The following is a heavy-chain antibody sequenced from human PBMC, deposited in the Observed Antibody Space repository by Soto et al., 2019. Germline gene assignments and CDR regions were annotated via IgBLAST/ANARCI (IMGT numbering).Heavy chain of an antibody. CDR2: IYHSGST. CDR3: ARGRETFDY. Sequence: QLQLQESGSGLVKPSQTLSLTCAVSGGSSSSGGYSWSWIRQPPGKGLEWIGYIYHSGSTYYNPSLKSRVTISVDRSKNQFSLKLSSVTAADTAVYYCARGRETFDYWGQGTLVTVSS. V-gene: IGHV4-30-2*01. CDR1: GGSSSSGGYS. J-gene: IGHJ4*02.